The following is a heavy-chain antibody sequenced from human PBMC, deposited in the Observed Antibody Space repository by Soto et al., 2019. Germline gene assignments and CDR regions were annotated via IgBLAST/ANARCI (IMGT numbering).Heavy chain of an antibody. J-gene: IGHJ6*02. CDR2: INPNSGGT. V-gene: IGHV1-2*04. CDR1: GYTFTGYY. CDR3: ARGGYCSSTSCSQSPAVVHGMDV. Sequence: ASVKVSCKASGYTFTGYYMHWVRQAPGQGLEWMGWINPNSGGTNYAQKFQGWVTMTRDTSISTAYMELSRLRSDDTAVYYCARGGYCSSTSCSQSPAVVHGMDVWGQGTTVTVSS. D-gene: IGHD2-2*01.